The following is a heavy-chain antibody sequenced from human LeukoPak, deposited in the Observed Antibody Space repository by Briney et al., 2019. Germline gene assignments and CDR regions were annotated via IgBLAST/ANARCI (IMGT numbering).Heavy chain of an antibody. V-gene: IGHV1-24*01. CDR3: ATRILGEWLFAYDY. D-gene: IGHD3-3*01. J-gene: IGHJ4*02. CDR2: FDPEDGET. Sequence: ASVTVSCTVSGYTLTELSMHWVRQAPGKGLEWMGGFDPEDGETIYAQKFQGRVTMTEDTSTDTAYMELSSLRSEDTAVYYCATRILGEWLFAYDYWGQGTLVTVSS. CDR1: GYTLTELS.